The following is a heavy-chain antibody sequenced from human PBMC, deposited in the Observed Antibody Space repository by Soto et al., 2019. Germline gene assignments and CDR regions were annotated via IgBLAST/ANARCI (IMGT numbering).Heavy chain of an antibody. CDR2: IIPIFGTA. CDR1: GGTFSSYA. CDR3: ARGDSSGYPYLVDY. V-gene: IGHV1-69*01. Sequence: QVQLVQSGAEVKKPGSSVKVSCKASGGTFSSYAISWVRQAPGQGLEWMGGIIPIFGTANYAQKFQGRVMITADESTSTAVMELSSLRSEDTAVYYCARGDSSGYPYLVDYWGQGTLVTVSS. D-gene: IGHD3-22*01. J-gene: IGHJ4*02.